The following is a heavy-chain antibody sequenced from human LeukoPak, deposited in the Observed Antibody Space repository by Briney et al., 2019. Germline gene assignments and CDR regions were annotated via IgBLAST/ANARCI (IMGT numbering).Heavy chain of an antibody. CDR3: ARVHDIVAYYFDY. V-gene: IGHV3-21*01. Sequence: GGSLRLFCAASGLTFSSYGMHWVRQAPGRGLEWVSSIISSSSYIYYADSVKGRFTISRDNAKNSLYLQMNSLRAEDTAVYYCARVHDIVAYYFDYWGQGTLVTVSS. CDR1: GLTFSSYG. J-gene: IGHJ4*02. CDR2: IISSSSYI. D-gene: IGHD5-12*01.